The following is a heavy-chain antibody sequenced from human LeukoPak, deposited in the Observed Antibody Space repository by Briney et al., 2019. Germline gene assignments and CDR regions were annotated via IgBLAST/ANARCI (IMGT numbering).Heavy chain of an antibody. J-gene: IGHJ3*02. CDR3: ARLYSSSESRGGAFDI. Sequence: SETLSLTCSVSGGSLKSYYWNWIRQPPGKGLEWIGSIYYSGSTYYNPSLKSRVTISVDTSKNQFSLKLSSVTAADTAVYYCARLYSSSESRGGAFDIWGQGTMVTVSS. CDR1: GGSLKSYY. CDR2: IYYSGST. V-gene: IGHV4-59*05. D-gene: IGHD6-6*01.